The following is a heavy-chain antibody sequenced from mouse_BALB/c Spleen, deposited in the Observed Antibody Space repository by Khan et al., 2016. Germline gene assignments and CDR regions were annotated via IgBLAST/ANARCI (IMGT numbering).Heavy chain of an antibody. V-gene: IGHV3-6*02. D-gene: IGHD1-1*01. CDR1: GYSITSGYY. J-gene: IGHJ2*01. CDR3: AITTVVADY. CDR2: ISYDGSN. Sequence: EVQLQESGPGLVKPSQSLSLTCSVTGYSITSGYYWNWIRQFPGNKLEWMGYISYDGSNNYNQSLKNRISITRDTSKNQFFLKLNSVTTEDTATYYCAITTVVADYWGQGTTLTVSS.